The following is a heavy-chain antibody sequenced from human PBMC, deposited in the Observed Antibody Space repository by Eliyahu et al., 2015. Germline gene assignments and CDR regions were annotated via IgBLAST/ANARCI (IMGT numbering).Heavy chain of an antibody. V-gene: IGHV4-31*03. D-gene: IGHD3-22*01. CDR3: ATYYDKAAGFDP. Sequence: QVQLQESGPGLVKPSQTLSLTCTVXGGSISSAGYYWSWIRQHPGKGLEWIGSIYYSGSTFYNPSLKSRLTISVDKSKNQFSLKLSSVTSADTAVYYCATYYDKAAGFDPWGQGTLVTVSS. CDR2: IYYSGST. J-gene: IGHJ5*02. CDR1: GGSISSAGYY.